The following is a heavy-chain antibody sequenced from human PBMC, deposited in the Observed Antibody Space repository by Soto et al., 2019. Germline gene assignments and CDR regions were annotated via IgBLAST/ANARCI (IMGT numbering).Heavy chain of an antibody. J-gene: IGHJ3*02. CDR3: ASGGYSSGWYLGNAFDI. Sequence: PGGSLRVSCAASGFTFISYGMHWVRQAPCKGLEWVAVISYDGSNKYYADSVEGRFTISRDNSKNTLYLQMNSLRAEDTAVYYCASGGYSSGWYLGNAFDIWGQGTMVTVSS. V-gene: IGHV3-30*03. CDR1: GFTFISYG. D-gene: IGHD6-19*01. CDR2: ISYDGSNK.